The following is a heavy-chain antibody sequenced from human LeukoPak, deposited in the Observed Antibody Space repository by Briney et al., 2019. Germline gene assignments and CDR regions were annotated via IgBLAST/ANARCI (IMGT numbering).Heavy chain of an antibody. CDR1: GFTVSGNY. CDR2: IYSGGGT. CDR3: ARSAVTGPGWIDS. Sequence: PGGSLGPSCAASGFTVSGNYMSWVRQAPGRGRQWVSVIYSGGGTYYADSVKGRFTISRDNSKNTLYLQMNGLRAEDTAVYYCARSAVTGPGWIDSWGQGTLVTVSS. D-gene: IGHD6-19*01. J-gene: IGHJ5*01. V-gene: IGHV3-53*01.